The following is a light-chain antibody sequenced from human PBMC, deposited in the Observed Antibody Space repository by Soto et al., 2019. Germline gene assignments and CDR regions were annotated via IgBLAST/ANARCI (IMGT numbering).Light chain of an antibody. J-gene: IGKJ4*01. CDR2: GAS. V-gene: IGKV3-20*01. CDR3: QQYATSPLT. Sequence: DIVLTQSPGTLSLSPGERAALSCVASQSLSNNFLAWYQQKPGQAPRLLISGASSRATGIPDRFSGSGSGTDFTLTITRVEPEDFAVYYCQQYATSPLTFGGGTKVEIK. CDR1: QSLSNNF.